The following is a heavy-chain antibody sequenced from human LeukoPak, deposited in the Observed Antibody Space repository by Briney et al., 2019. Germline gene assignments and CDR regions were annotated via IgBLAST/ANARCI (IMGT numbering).Heavy chain of an antibody. Sequence: PSETLSLTCTVSGGPFNGYYWSWIRQPAGKGLEWIGRIYSSGTTNYNPSLKSRVTMSVDTSKNQFSLKVTSVTAADTAVYYCARERSNASVTHWGQGTLVTVSS. CDR3: ARERSNASVTH. CDR1: GGPFNGYY. CDR2: IYSSGTT. J-gene: IGHJ4*02. D-gene: IGHD3-16*01. V-gene: IGHV4-4*07.